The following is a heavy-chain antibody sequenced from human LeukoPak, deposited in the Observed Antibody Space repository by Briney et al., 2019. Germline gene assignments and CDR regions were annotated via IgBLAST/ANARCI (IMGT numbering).Heavy chain of an antibody. CDR1: GGSISSSYYY. Sequence: SETLSLTCTVSGGSISSSYYYWGWIRQPPGKGLEWIGSIYYSGSTYYNPSLKSRVTISVDTSKNQFSLKLRSVTAADTAVYYCARGPYSSGWSPYYYYGMDVWGQGTTVTVSS. CDR2: IYYSGST. D-gene: IGHD6-19*01. CDR3: ARGPYSSGWSPYYYYGMDV. V-gene: IGHV4-39*01. J-gene: IGHJ6*02.